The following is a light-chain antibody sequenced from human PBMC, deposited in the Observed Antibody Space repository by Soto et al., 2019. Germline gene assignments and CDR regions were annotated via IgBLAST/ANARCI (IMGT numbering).Light chain of an antibody. CDR1: SSNIGAGYP. V-gene: IGLV1-40*01. CDR3: QSYDSSLSRRWV. CDR2: G. Sequence: QSVLTQPPSVSGAPGQRVTISCTGSSSNIGAGYPVHWYQQLPGTAPKLLVAGNRPSGVPDRFSVSKSGASASLAITGLQAQDAADYYCQSYDSSLSRRWVFGEGTKLTVL. J-gene: IGLJ3*02.